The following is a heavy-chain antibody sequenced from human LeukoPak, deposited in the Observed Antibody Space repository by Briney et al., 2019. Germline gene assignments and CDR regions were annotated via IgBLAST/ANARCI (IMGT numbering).Heavy chain of an antibody. CDR2: INPSDGST. D-gene: IGHD1-1*01. CDR3: ARDLITTLHLDFDY. CDR1: RYTFTSYY. J-gene: IGHJ4*02. V-gene: IGHV1-46*01. Sequence: ASVKVSCKASRYTFTSYYIHWVRQAPGQGLEWMGIINPSDGSTNYAQKFQGRVTMTRDTSTSTVYMELSSLRSEDTAVYYCARDLITTLHLDFDYWGQGTLVTVSS.